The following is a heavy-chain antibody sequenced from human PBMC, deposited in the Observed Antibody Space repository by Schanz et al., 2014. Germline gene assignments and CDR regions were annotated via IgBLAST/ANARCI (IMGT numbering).Heavy chain of an antibody. D-gene: IGHD2-15*01. CDR3: ARDLAGGGNDV. CDR1: GFIFSYYT. Sequence: QVELVESGGGVVQPGRSLRLSCAASGFIFSYYTIHWVRQAPGKALEWVAVISDDGSRRHYADFVTGRFTISRDNSKDTVYLQMNSLRAEDTAVYYCARDLAGGGNDVWGQGTLVTVSS. V-gene: IGHV3-30*04. CDR2: ISDDGSRR. J-gene: IGHJ4*02.